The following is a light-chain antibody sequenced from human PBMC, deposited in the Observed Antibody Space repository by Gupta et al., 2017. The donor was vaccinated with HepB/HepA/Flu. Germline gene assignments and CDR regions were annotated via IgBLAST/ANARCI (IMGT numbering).Light chain of an antibody. CDR3: QQSDSTSRT. Sequence: IHMTQSPSSLSASVGARVTITCRASQSIYNYLNWYQQKPGKAPKVLIYGAFNLQSGVPSRFSGSGSGTDFTLTISRLQPEDFATYYCQQSDSTSRTFGQGTRVEIK. CDR2: GAF. V-gene: IGKV1-39*01. J-gene: IGKJ5*01. CDR1: QSIYNY.